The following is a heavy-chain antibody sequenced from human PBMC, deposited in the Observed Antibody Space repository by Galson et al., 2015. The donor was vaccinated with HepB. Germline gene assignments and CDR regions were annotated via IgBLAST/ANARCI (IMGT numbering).Heavy chain of an antibody. V-gene: IGHV3-30*04. J-gene: IGHJ6*02. CDR1: GFTFSSYA. CDR3: ARVGFRGIFYGMDV. Sequence: SLRLSCAASGFTFSSYAMHWVRQAPGKGLEWVAVISYDGSNKYYADSVKGRFTISRDNSKNTLYLQMNSLRAEDTAVYYCARVGFRGIFYGMDVWGQGTTVTVSS. D-gene: IGHD3-10*01. CDR2: ISYDGSNK.